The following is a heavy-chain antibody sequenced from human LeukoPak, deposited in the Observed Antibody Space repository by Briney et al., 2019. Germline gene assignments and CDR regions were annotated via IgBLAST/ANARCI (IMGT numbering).Heavy chain of an antibody. J-gene: IGHJ4*02. V-gene: IGHV3-23*01. CDR3: AKEGRSLQTY. D-gene: IGHD5-24*01. Sequence: PGGSLRLSCAASGLTVDSNYLSWVRQAPGKGLEWVSAISGSGGSTYYADSVKGRFTISRDNSKNTLYLQMNSLRAEDTAVYYCAKEGRSLQTYWGQGTLVTVSS. CDR2: ISGSGGST. CDR1: GLTVDSNY.